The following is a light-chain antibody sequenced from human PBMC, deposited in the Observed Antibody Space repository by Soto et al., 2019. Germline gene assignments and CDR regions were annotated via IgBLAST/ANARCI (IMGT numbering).Light chain of an antibody. V-gene: IGLV1-40*01. J-gene: IGLJ1*01. Sequence: QSVLTQPTSVSGAPGQRVTISCTGSSSNIGAGYDVHWYQQLPGTAPKLLIYGNSNRPSGVPDRFSGSKSGTSASLAITGLQAEDEADYYCQSYDCSLSGYVFGTGTQLTVL. CDR2: GNS. CDR1: SSNIGAGYD. CDR3: QSYDCSLSGYV.